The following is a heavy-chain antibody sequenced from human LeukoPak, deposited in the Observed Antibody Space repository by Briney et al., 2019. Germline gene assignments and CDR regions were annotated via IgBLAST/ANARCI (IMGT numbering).Heavy chain of an antibody. J-gene: IGHJ5*02. CDR3: ARDLRRYHNWFDP. CDR2: IYYDGST. V-gene: IGHV4-39*02. D-gene: IGHD2-2*02. CDR1: GGSISSSRDY. Sequence: SETLSLSCIVSGGSISSSRDYWGWIRQPPGKGLEWVGNIYYDGSTYYNPSLKSRVTISIDTSKNQFSLKVSSVIAADTAVYYCARDLRRYHNWFDPWGQGTLVTVSS.